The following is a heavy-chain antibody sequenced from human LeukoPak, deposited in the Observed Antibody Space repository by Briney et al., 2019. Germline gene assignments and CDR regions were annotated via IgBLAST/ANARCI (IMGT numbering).Heavy chain of an antibody. J-gene: IGHJ5*02. CDR3: AKRSDPGWFDP. Sequence: ASVKVSCKASGYTFTSYDINWVRQATGQGLEWMGWMNPSSGSTGYAQKFQGRVPMTRNTPISTAYMELSSLRSEDTAVYYCAKRSDPGWFDPWGQGTLVTVSS. V-gene: IGHV1-8*01. CDR1: GYTFTSYD. D-gene: IGHD7-27*01. CDR2: MNPSSGST.